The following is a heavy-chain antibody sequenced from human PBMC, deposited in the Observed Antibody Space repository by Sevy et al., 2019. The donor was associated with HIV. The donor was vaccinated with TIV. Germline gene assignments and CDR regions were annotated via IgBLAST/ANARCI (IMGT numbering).Heavy chain of an antibody. CDR3: AKHYIHDIADGWYFDL. Sequence: GGSLRLSCTASGFAFSTYGMHWVRQAPGKGLEWVAIIWYEGINKDYAEPVKGRFTISRDNSKNTLYLQVNSVRVEDTAVYYCAKHYIHDIADGWYFDLWGRGTLVTVSS. J-gene: IGHJ2*01. V-gene: IGHV3-33*06. CDR2: IWYEGINK. CDR1: GFAFSTYG. D-gene: IGHD6-13*01.